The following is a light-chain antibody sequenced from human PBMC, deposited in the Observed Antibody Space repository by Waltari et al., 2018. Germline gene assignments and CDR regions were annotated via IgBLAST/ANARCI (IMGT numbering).Light chain of an antibody. CDR3: NSFTDSVTWV. Sequence: QSALTQPASVSGSPGESITISCTGTSSDVGGHNHVSWDQHHPGKAPKLMIHDVNKRPSWVSNRFSGAKSGNTASLTISGLQAEDEADYYCNSFTDSVTWVFGGGTKLTVL. J-gene: IGLJ3*02. V-gene: IGLV2-14*03. CDR2: DVN. CDR1: SSDVGGHNH.